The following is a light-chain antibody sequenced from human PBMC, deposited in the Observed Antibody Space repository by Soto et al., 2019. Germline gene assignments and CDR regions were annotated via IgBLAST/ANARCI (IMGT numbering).Light chain of an antibody. CDR3: QQYNRYWT. J-gene: IGKJ1*01. Sequence: DIQMTQSPSTLSASVGHRVTITCRASQSISSWLAWYQQKPGKAPKLLIYKASSLESLVPSRFSGSGSGTEFTLTISSLQPDDFATYYCQQYNRYWTFGHGTKVDIK. CDR1: QSISSW. CDR2: KAS. V-gene: IGKV1-5*03.